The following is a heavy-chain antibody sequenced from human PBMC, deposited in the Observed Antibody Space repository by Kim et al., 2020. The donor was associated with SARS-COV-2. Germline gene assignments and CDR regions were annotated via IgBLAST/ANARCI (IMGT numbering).Heavy chain of an antibody. J-gene: IGHJ4*02. CDR2: INSNGGST. CDR3: VKLATTGIWLPY. Sequence: GGSLRLSCSASGFTFSSYAMHWVRQAPGKGLECVSAINSNGGSTYYADSLKGRFTISRDNSKNTLYLQMSSLRAEDTAVYYCVKLATTGIWLPYWGQGTLVTLSP. V-gene: IGHV3-64D*09. CDR1: GFTFSSYA. D-gene: IGHD1-1*01.